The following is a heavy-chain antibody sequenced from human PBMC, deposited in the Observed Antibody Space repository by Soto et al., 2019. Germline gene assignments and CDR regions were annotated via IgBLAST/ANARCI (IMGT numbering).Heavy chain of an antibody. J-gene: IGHJ6*02. V-gene: IGHV3-74*01. D-gene: IGHD2-15*01. Sequence: PGGSLRLSCAASGFTFSSYWMQWVRQAPGKGLVWVSRINSDGSSTSYADSVKGRFTISRDNAKNTLYLQMNSLRAEDTAVYYCARVGDYYYYGMDVWGQGTTVTVSS. CDR3: ARVGDYYYYGMDV. CDR2: INSDGSST. CDR1: GFTFSSYW.